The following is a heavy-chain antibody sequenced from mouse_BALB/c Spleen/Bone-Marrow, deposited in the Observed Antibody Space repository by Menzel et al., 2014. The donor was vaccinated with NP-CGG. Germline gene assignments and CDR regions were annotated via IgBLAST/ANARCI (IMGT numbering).Heavy chain of an antibody. D-gene: IGHD2-14*01. CDR3: ARYRLGTYFDY. J-gene: IGHJ2*01. V-gene: IGHV14-3*02. CDR1: GFNIKDTY. CDR2: VDPGNGNT. Sequence: EVKLMESGAELVKPGASVKLSCTASGFNIKDTYMHWVKQRPEQGLEWIGRVDPGNGNTKYDPKFQGKATITADTSSNTACLQLSSLTSEDTAVYYCARYRLGTYFDYWGQGTTLTVSS.